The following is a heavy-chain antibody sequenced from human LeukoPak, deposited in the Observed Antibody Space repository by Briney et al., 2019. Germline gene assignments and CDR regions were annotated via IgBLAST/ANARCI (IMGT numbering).Heavy chain of an antibody. V-gene: IGHV4-39*07. CDR3: ARAIIAVAGANWFDP. D-gene: IGHD6-19*01. J-gene: IGHJ5*02. CDR2: IYYSGST. CDR1: GGSISSSSYY. Sequence: SETLSLTCTVSGGSISSSSYYWGWIRQPPGKGLEWIGSIYYSGSTYYNPSLKSRVTISVDTSKNQFSLKLSSVTAADTAVYYCARAIIAVAGANWFDPWGQGTLVTVSS.